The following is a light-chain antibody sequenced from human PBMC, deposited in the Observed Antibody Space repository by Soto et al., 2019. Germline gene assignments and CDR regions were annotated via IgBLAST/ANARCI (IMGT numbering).Light chain of an antibody. V-gene: IGKV3-11*01. Sequence: EIVLTQSPATLSLSPGERATLSCRASQSVNNYLAWYQQKPGQAPSLLIYDASSRATDIPARFSGSGSGTDFTLTISSLETEDFATDYCHQRSNWPLTFGGGTKVEI. J-gene: IGKJ4*01. CDR2: DAS. CDR3: HQRSNWPLT. CDR1: QSVNNY.